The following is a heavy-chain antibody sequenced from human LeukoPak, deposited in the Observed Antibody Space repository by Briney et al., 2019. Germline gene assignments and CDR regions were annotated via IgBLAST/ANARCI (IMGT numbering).Heavy chain of an antibody. CDR2: IYTSGST. CDR1: GGSISSYY. CDR3: ARSVVPAARPKNYYYYCMDV. J-gene: IGHJ6*03. V-gene: IGHV4-4*09. D-gene: IGHD2-2*01. Sequence: SETLSLTCTVSGGSISSYYWSWIRQPPGKGLEWIGYIYTSGSTNYNPSLKSRVTISVDTPKNQFSLKLSPVTAADTAVYYWARSVVPAARPKNYYYYCMDVWGKGTTVTVSS.